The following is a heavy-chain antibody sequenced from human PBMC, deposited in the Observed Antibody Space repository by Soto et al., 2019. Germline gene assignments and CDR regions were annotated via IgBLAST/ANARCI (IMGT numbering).Heavy chain of an antibody. CDR3: ARGITGTVSYYYGMDV. CDR2: INAGNGNT. J-gene: IGHJ6*02. CDR1: GYTFTSYA. Sequence: ASVKVSCKASGYTFTSYAMHWVRQAPGQRLEWMGWINAGNGNTKYSQKFQGRVTITADESTSTAYMELSSLRSEDTAVYYCARGITGTVSYYYGMDVWGQGTTVTVSS. V-gene: IGHV1-3*01. D-gene: IGHD1-20*01.